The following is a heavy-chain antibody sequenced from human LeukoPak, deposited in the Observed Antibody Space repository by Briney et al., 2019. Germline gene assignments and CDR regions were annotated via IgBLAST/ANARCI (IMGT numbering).Heavy chain of an antibody. CDR3: AKVGHGDYYLDY. Sequence: GRSLRLSCAASGFTLSNYGMHWVRQAPGKGLEWVAVIWYDGSNKYYADSVKGRFTISRDNSKNTLYLQMNSLRAEDTAVYYCAKVGHGDYYLDYWGQGTLVTVSS. CDR2: IWYDGSNK. D-gene: IGHD4-17*01. CDR1: GFTLSNYG. V-gene: IGHV3-33*06. J-gene: IGHJ4*02.